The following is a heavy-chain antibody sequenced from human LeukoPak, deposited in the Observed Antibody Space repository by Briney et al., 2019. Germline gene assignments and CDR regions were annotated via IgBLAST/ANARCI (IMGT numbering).Heavy chain of an antibody. V-gene: IGHV1-8*03. CDR1: GYTFTSYD. J-gene: IGHJ3*02. CDR2: MNPNSGNT. Sequence: GASVKVSCKASGYTFTSYDIHWVRRATGQGLEWMGWMNPNSGNTGYAQKFRGRVTITRNTSINTAYMELSSLGSEDTAVYYCARFSYYDSSGYEGGAFDIWGQGTMVTVSS. CDR3: ARFSYYDSSGYEGGAFDI. D-gene: IGHD3-22*01.